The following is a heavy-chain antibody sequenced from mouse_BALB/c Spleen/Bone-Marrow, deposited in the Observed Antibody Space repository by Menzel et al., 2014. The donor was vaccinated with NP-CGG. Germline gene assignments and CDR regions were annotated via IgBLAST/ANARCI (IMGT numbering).Heavy chain of an antibody. V-gene: IGHV1-39*01. Sequence: EVKLVESGPELEKPGASVKISCKASGYSFTGYNMNWVKQSNGKSLEWIGNIDPYYGGISYNQKFKDKATLTVDKSSSTAYMQLKSLTSEDSAVYYCARSIEYRPLTYWGQGILVTVSA. CDR3: ARSIEYRPLTY. CDR2: IDPYYGGI. CDR1: GYSFTGYN. J-gene: IGHJ3*01. D-gene: IGHD2-14*01.